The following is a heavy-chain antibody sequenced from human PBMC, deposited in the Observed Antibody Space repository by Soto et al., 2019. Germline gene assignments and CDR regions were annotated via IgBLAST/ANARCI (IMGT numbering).Heavy chain of an antibody. D-gene: IGHD5-12*01. V-gene: IGHV1-18*04. CDR3: ARLNSAYAVDY. Sequence: QVQVVQSGAEVKEPGASVKVSCKASGYTLTDYGFNWVRQAPGQRPEWMGWISTWRDDKRDTHKFRDRVTMSTNTYRSTAYRELSSMRSDDTAVYYCARLNSAYAVDYWGQGTLVTVSS. J-gene: IGHJ4*02. CDR1: GYTLTDYG. CDR2: ISTWRDDK.